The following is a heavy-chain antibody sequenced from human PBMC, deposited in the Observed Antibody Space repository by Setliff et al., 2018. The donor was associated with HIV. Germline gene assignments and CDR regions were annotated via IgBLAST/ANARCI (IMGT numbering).Heavy chain of an antibody. Sequence: PSETLSLTCSVSGDSISSYYWSWIRQRPGKGLEWIGFIYASGTTNYNPSLKSRVTISLDTSKNQFSLRLTSVTAADTAVYYCATNSDTSGYPPPPFDYWGQGTLVTVPS. CDR1: GDSISSYY. CDR3: ATNSDTSGYPPPPFDY. J-gene: IGHJ4*02. D-gene: IGHD3-22*01. V-gene: IGHV4-4*08. CDR2: IYASGTT.